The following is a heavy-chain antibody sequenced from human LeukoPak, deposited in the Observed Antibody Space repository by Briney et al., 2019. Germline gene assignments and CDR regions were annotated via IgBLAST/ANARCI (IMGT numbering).Heavy chain of an antibody. CDR2: IYSGGST. J-gene: IGHJ6*02. CDR3: ATDLWFGEWVSGMDV. D-gene: IGHD3-10*01. Sequence: PGGSLRLSCAASGFTVSSNYMSWVRQAPGKGLEWVSVIYSGGSTYYADSVKGRFTISRDNSKNTLYLQMNSLRAEDTAVYYCATDLWFGEWVSGMDVWGQGTTVTVSS. V-gene: IGHV3-66*01. CDR1: GFTVSSNY.